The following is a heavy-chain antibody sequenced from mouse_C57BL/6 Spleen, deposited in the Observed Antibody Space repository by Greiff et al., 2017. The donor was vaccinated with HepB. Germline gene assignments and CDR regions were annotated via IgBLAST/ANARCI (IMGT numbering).Heavy chain of an antibody. CDR2: IYPGSGST. CDR1: GYTFTSYW. CDR3: AREGRGFGNHYVMDY. Sequence: QVQLQQPGAELVKPGASVKMSCKASGYTFTSYWITWVKQRPGQGLEWIGDIYPGSGSTNYNEKFKSKATLTVDTSSSTAYMQLSSLTSEDSAVYYCAREGRGFGNHYVMDYWGQGTSVTVSS. J-gene: IGHJ4*01. V-gene: IGHV1-55*01. D-gene: IGHD2-1*01.